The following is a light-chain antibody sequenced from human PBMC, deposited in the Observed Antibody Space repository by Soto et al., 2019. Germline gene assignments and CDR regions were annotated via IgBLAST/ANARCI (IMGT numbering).Light chain of an antibody. CDR1: SSNIGAGYD. V-gene: IGLV1-40*01. J-gene: IGLJ3*02. Sequence: QSVLTQPPSVSGAPGQRVTISCTGSSSNIGAGYDVNWYQQLPGTAPKLLIFGDSNRPSGVPDRFSGSKSGTSASLAITGLQAADEADYFCAAWDDSLSAWVFGGGTKLTVL. CDR3: AAWDDSLSAWV. CDR2: GDS.